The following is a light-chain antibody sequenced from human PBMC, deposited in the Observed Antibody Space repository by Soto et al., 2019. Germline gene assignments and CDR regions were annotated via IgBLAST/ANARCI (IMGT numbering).Light chain of an antibody. CDR1: TSNIGSNT. Sequence: QSVLTQPPSASGTPGQRVTISCSGSTSNIGSNTVNWYQRLPGAAPKLLIHSDNKPPSGVPDRFSGSKSGTSASLAISGLQSEDEAEYFCATWDDSLNGVLFGGGTKLTVL. J-gene: IGLJ2*01. CDR3: ATWDDSLNGVL. V-gene: IGLV1-44*01. CDR2: SDN.